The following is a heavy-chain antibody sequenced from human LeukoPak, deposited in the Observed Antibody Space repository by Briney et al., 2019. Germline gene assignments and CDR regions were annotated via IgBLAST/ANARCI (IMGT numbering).Heavy chain of an antibody. CDR1: GYTFISYA. CDR3: ARGEVSHYYYGMDV. Sequence: KVSCKVSGYTFISYAMHWVRQAPGQRLEWMGWINAGNGDTKYSQKFQGRVTITRDTPASTAYMELSSLRSEDTAVYYCARGEVSHYYYGMDVWGQGTTVTVSS. CDR2: INAGNGDT. V-gene: IGHV1-3*01. J-gene: IGHJ6*02.